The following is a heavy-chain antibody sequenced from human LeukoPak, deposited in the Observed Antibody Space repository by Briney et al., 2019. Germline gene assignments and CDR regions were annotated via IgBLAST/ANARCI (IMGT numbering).Heavy chain of an antibody. CDR3: GTGWAVDF. Sequence: PGGSLRLSCAASGFTVSSNHMTWVRQAPGKGLECVAIIKQDGSEKYYVDSVKGRFTISRDNAKNSLYLQMNSLRAEDTAVYYCGTGWAVDFWGQGTLVTVSS. D-gene: IGHD5-24*01. V-gene: IGHV3-7*01. CDR2: IKQDGSEK. CDR1: GFTVSSNH. J-gene: IGHJ4*02.